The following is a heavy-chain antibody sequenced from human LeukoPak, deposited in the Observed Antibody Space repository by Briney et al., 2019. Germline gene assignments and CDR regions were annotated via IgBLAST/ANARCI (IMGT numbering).Heavy chain of an antibody. CDR2: ITSAGGTT. J-gene: IGHJ4*02. CDR3: AKDREWELLDSVAIDH. D-gene: IGHD1-26*01. CDR1: GFTFGDYA. V-gene: IGHV3-23*01. Sequence: PGGSLRLSCTASGFTFGDYAMSWVRQAPGKGLEWVSSITSAGGTTWYAGSVKGRFTISRDNSKNTVYLQMNSRRAEDTAGYYCAKDREWELLDSVAIDHWGQGTLVTVSS.